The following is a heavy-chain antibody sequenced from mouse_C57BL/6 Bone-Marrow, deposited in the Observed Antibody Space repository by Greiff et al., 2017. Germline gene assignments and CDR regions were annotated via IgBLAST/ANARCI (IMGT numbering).Heavy chain of an antibody. Sequence: VQLQQPGAELVKPGASVKLSCKASGYTFTSYWMHWVKQRPGQGLEWIGMIHPNSGSTNYNEKFKSKATLTVDKSSSTAYMQLSSLTSEDSAVXYCARSKRRIEPFAYGGQGTLVTVSA. V-gene: IGHV1-64*01. J-gene: IGHJ3*01. CDR1: GYTFTSYW. CDR3: ARSKRRIEPFAY. CDR2: IHPNSGST.